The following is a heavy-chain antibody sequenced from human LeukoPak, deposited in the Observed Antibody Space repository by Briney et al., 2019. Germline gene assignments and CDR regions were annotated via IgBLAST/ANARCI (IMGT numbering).Heavy chain of an antibody. CDR2: ISGSGGST. Sequence: GGSLRLSCAASGFTFSSYAMSWVRQAPAKGLEWVSAISGSGGSTYYADSVKGRFTISRDNSKSTLYLQMNSLRAEDTAVYYCAKVKDWGSDYYYYYMDVWGKGTTVTVSS. D-gene: IGHD7-27*01. CDR3: AKVKDWGSDYYYYYMDV. V-gene: IGHV3-23*01. J-gene: IGHJ6*03. CDR1: GFTFSSYA.